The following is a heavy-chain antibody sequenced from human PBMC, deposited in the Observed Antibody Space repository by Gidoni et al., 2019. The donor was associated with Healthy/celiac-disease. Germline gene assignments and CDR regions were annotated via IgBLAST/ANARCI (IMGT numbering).Heavy chain of an antibody. CDR2: ISYDGSNK. Sequence: LVESGGGVVQPGRSLRLSCAASGFPFSSYAMHWVLQAPGKGLEWVAVISYDGSNKYYADSGKGRFTISRDNSKNTLYLQMNSLRAEDTAVYYCARDVLLWFGVLQEGPLNYYYYGMDVWGQGTTVTVSS. CDR1: GFPFSSYA. V-gene: IGHV3-30-3*01. CDR3: ARDVLLWFGVLQEGPLNYYYYGMDV. J-gene: IGHJ6*02. D-gene: IGHD3-10*01.